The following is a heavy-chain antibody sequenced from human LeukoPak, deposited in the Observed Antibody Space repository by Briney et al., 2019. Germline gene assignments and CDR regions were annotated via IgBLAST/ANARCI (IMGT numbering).Heavy chain of an antibody. CDR2: ISGSGGST. J-gene: IGHJ4*02. V-gene: IGHV3-23*01. CDR3: AKDRGLGAYCGGDCYPLGY. CDR1: GFTFSSYA. D-gene: IGHD2-21*02. Sequence: GGSLRLSCAASGFTFSSYAMSWVRQAPGKGLEWVSAISGSGGSTYYADSVKGRFTISRDNSKNTLYLQMNSLRAEDTAVYYCAKDRGLGAYCGGDCYPLGYWGQGTLVAVSS.